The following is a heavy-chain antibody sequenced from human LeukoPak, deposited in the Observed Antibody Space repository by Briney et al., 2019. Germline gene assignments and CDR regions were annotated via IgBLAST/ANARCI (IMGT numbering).Heavy chain of an antibody. Sequence: GGSLRLSCAASGFTFSSYAMTWVRQAPGKGLEWVSTISGSGDSTYYADSVKGRFTISRDNSKNTLYLQMNSLRVEDSAVYYCAKEKKYYYDGSGYPGYDYWGQGTLVTVSS. CDR1: GFTFSSYA. CDR2: ISGSGDST. V-gene: IGHV3-23*01. D-gene: IGHD3-22*01. CDR3: AKEKKYYYDGSGYPGYDY. J-gene: IGHJ4*02.